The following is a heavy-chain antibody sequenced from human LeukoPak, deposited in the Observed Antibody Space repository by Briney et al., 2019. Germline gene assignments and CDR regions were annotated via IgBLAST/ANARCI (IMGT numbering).Heavy chain of an antibody. J-gene: IGHJ4*02. Sequence: KPSETLSLTCTVSGYSISSGYYWGWIRQPPGKGLEWIGSIYHSGSTYYNPSLKSRVTISVGTSKNQFSLKLSSVTAADTAVYYCAREGDTIFGVVIDYWGQGTLVTVSS. CDR3: AREGDTIFGVVIDY. V-gene: IGHV4-38-2*02. CDR1: GYSISSGYY. D-gene: IGHD3-3*01. CDR2: IYHSGST.